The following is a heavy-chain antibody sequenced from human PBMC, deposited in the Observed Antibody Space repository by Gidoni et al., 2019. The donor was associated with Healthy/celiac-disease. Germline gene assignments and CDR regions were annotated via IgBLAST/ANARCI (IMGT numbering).Heavy chain of an antibody. Sequence: EVQLVEAGGGWVKPGGCLRLSCAASGFTFSHAWMSWVRQAPGKGLEWVGRIKSKNDGGITDYAAAVKGRFTSSRDDSKNTLYLQMNSLKTEETAVYYCTTENLFWSGLSLPYWGQGTLVTVSS. D-gene: IGHD3-3*01. CDR2: IKSKNDGGIT. J-gene: IGHJ4*02. CDR3: TTENLFWSGLSLPY. CDR1: GFTFSHAW. V-gene: IGHV3-15*01.